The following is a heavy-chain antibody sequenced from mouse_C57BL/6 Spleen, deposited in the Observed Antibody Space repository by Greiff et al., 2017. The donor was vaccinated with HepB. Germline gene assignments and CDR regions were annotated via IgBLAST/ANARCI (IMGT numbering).Heavy chain of an antibody. CDR2: INPNNGGT. CDR1: GYTFTDYN. D-gene: IGHD2-3*01. V-gene: IGHV1-22*01. J-gene: IGHJ4*01. CDR3: ARDGYPYYYAMDY. Sequence: DVQLQESGPELVKPGASVKMSCKASGYTFTDYNMHWVKQSHGKSLEWIGYINPNNGGTSYNQKFKGKATLTVNKSSSTAYMELRSLTSEDSAVYYCARDGYPYYYAMDYGGQGTSVTVSS.